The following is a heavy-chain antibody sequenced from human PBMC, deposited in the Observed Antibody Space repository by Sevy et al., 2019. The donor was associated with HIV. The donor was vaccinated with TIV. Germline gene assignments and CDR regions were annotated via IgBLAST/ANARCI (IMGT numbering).Heavy chain of an antibody. CDR3: AREGPRIAQFDY. CDR2: IYYSGST. CDR1: GDSLSGNDYY. V-gene: IGHV4-39*02. D-gene: IGHD6-13*01. J-gene: IGHJ4*02. Sequence: SETLSLTCTVSGDSLSGNDYYWAWIRQPPGKGLDWIGSIYYSGSTYYNPSLKSRVTISVDTSKNQFSLKLRSVTAADTAVYYCAREGPRIAQFDYWGQGTLVTVSS.